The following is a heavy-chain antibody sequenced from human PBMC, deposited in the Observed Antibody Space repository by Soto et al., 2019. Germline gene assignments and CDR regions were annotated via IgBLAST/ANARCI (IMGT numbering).Heavy chain of an antibody. CDR1: GFTFTSSG. CDR2: SGADSGNT. Sequence: SVKVSCKASGFTFTSSGVQWVGQARGQRLEWIGWSGADSGNTNYAQKLQGRVTITTDMSTSTAYMELRSLRSDETAVYYCARGGLWLYFDYWGQGTLVTVSS. D-gene: IGHD5-18*01. CDR3: ARGGLWLYFDY. J-gene: IGHJ4*02. V-gene: IGHV1-58*01.